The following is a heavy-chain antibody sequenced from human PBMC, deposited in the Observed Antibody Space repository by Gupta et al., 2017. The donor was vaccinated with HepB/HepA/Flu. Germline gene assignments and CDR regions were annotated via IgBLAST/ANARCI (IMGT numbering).Heavy chain of an antibody. Sequence: EVLLLESGGGLVQPGGSLRLSCVASGFTFSSYAMSWVRQAPVKGLEWVSGITGSGGSTYYADSVKGRFTISRDNSRNTVYLQMNSLRDEDTAVYYCATYKAGGSYYLDNWGQGTLVTVSS. CDR3: ATYKAGGSYYLDN. CDR2: ITGSGGST. CDR1: GFTFSSYA. D-gene: IGHD3-16*01. J-gene: IGHJ4*02. V-gene: IGHV3-23*01.